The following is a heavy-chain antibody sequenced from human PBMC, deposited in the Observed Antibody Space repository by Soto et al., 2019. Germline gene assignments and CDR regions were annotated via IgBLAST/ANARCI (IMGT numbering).Heavy chain of an antibody. V-gene: IGHV3-74*01. Sequence: EVQLVESGGGLVQPGGSLRLSCVVSGFTFSSYWIHWVRQAPGKGLVWVSRINNDGRNTNYADSVKGRFTISRDNAKNTLYLQMNSLRAEDTAVYSCARDRYGDSAFDYWCQGTLVTVSS. CDR3: ARDRYGDSAFDY. CDR2: INNDGRNT. D-gene: IGHD4-17*01. CDR1: GFTFSSYW. J-gene: IGHJ4*02.